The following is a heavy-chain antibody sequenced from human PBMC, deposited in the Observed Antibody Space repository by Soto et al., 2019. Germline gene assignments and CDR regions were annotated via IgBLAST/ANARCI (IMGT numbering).Heavy chain of an antibody. Sequence: QVQLVEPGGGAVQPGRALRLSCAASGFTFDTYGMHWVLQAPGKGREWLAVTSWDEGSKYYADPVKGQFTISRDNSKKTQYLQTDSLTPEDTATYFCAREGTGGDYWFDYWGQGTLVTVSS. CDR3: AREGTGGDYWFDY. CDR2: TSWDEGSK. V-gene: IGHV3-30*03. D-gene: IGHD7-27*01. J-gene: IGHJ5*01. CDR1: GFTFDTYG.